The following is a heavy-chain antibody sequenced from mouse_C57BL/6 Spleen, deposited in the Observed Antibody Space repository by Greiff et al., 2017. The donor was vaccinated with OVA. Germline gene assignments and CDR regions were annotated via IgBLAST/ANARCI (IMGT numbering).Heavy chain of an antibody. J-gene: IGHJ4*01. CDR2: ISYDGSN. CDR1: GYSITSGYY. D-gene: IGHD1-1*01. CDR3: ARVRNSRDAMDY. Sequence: EVKLQESGPGLVKPSQSLSLTCSVTGYSITSGYYWNWIRQFPGNKLEWMGYISYDGSNNYNPSLKNRISITRDTSKNQFFLKLNSVTTEDTATYYCARVRNSRDAMDYWGQGTSVTVSS. V-gene: IGHV3-6*01.